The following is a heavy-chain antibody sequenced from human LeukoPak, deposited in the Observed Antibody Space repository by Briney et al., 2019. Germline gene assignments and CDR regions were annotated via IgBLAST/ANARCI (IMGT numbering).Heavy chain of an antibody. CDR3: ARGPYSLTTVCDI. CDR1: GFTLSSYW. J-gene: IGHJ3*02. V-gene: IGHV3-74*01. D-gene: IGHD4-11*01. Sequence: GGSLRLSCEGSGFTLSSYWMHWVRQAPGKGLVWVSRINGDGSSTSYADSVRGRFTISRDNANNTLYLQMNTLRAEDAAVCYCARGPYSLTTVCDIWGQGTAVTVSS. CDR2: INGDGSST.